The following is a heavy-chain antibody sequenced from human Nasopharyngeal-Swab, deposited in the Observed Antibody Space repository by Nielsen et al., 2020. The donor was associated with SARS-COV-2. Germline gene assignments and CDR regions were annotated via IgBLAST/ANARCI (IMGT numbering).Heavy chain of an antibody. CDR2: IIPIFGTA. CDR1: GGTFSSYA. D-gene: IGHD6-6*01. V-gene: IGHV1-69*13. CDR3: ARVRGRSSSFQGGMDV. J-gene: IGHJ6*02. Sequence: SVKVACKASGGTFSSYAISWVRQAPGQGLEWMGGIIPIFGTANYAQKFQGRVTITADESTSTAYMELSSLRSEDTAVYYCARVRGRSSSFQGGMDVWGQGTTVTVSS.